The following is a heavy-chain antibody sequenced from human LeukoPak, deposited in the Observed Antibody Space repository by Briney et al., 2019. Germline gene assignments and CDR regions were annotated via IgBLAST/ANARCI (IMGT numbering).Heavy chain of an antibody. V-gene: IGHV3-11*05. Sequence: PGGSLRLPCAASGFTFSDYYMSWIRQAPGKGLEWVSYISLISTYTNYADSVRGRFTISRDNAKNSLYLQMNSLRAEDTAVYYCARGTPSVSYLDYWGQGTLVTVSS. CDR3: ARGTPSVSYLDY. D-gene: IGHD1-26*01. J-gene: IGHJ4*02. CDR2: ISLISTYT. CDR1: GFTFSDYY.